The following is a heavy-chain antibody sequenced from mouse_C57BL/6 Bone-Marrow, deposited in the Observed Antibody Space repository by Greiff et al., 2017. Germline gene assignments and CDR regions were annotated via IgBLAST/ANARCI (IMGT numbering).Heavy chain of an antibody. CDR3: TTSYYYGSSYDAMDY. Sequence: EVQLVESGAELVRPGASVKLSCTASGFNIKDDYMHWVKQRPEQGLEWIGWIDPENGDTEYASKFQGKATITADTSSNTAYLQLSSLTSEDTAVYYCTTSYYYGSSYDAMDYWGQGTSVTVSS. D-gene: IGHD1-1*01. CDR2: IDPENGDT. CDR1: GFNIKDDY. V-gene: IGHV14-4*01. J-gene: IGHJ4*01.